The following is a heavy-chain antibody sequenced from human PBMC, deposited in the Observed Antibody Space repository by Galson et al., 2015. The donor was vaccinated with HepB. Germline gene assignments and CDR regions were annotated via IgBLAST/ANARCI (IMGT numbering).Heavy chain of an antibody. D-gene: IGHD2-2*01. J-gene: IGHJ3*01. CDR1: GYNFDKFG. V-gene: IGHV1-18*01. CDR2: ISGYNDKT. CDR3: ARDFAYCSSTSCKFWSGYYEETIAAFDF. Sequence: SVKVSCKASGYNFDKFGVSWVRQAPGQGLEWMGWISGYNDKTQYAESLQDRVTMTTDTSTSTIYMELRSLRSDDTALYYCARDFAYCSSTSCKFWSGYYEETIAAFDFWGQGTLVTVSS.